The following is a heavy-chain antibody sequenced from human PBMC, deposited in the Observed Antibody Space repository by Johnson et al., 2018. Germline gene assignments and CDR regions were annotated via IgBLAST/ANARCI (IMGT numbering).Heavy chain of an antibody. CDR3: AREMWRVSAFDI. CDR1: GFTFSSYS. Sequence: VELGEAGGGLVEPGGSLGLSCAASGFTFSSYSMNWVRQAPGKGLAWVSSISSSSSYIYYADSVKGLFTISRDNAKNSLYLQMNSLRAEDTAVYYWAREMWRVSAFDIWGQGTMVTVSS. CDR2: ISSSSSYI. D-gene: IGHD2-21*01. J-gene: IGHJ3*02. V-gene: IGHV3-21*01.